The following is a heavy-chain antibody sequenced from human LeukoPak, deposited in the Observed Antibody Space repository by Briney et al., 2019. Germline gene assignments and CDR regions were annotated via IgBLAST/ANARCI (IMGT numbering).Heavy chain of an antibody. Sequence: GGSLRLSCAASGFTFSSYWMSWVRQAAGKGLEWVANIKKDEREQYYVDYVKGRFTISRDNAKNSLYLQMNSLRAEATAVYYCARTIRGYWGQGTLVTVSS. D-gene: IGHD3-10*01. CDR2: IKKDEREQ. CDR3: ARTIRGY. J-gene: IGHJ4*02. CDR1: GFTFSSYW. V-gene: IGHV3-7*01.